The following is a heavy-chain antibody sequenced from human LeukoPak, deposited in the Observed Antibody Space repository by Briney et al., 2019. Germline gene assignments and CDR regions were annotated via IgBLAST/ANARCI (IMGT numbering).Heavy chain of an antibody. CDR2: ISSSSSYI. Sequence: GPLSLSCAASGFPFSSYSMNWVRQAPGKGLEWVSSISSSSSYIYYADSVKGRFTISRDNAKNSLYLQMNSLRAEDTAVYYCARDLFDYWGQGTLVTVSS. J-gene: IGHJ4*02. CDR3: ARDLFDY. CDR1: GFPFSSYS. V-gene: IGHV3-21*01.